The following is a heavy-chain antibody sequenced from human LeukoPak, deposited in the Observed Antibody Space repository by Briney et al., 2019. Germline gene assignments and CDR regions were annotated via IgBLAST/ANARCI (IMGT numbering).Heavy chain of an antibody. CDR3: ARDSRGYYYDSSAPEDI. V-gene: IGHV4-31*03. Sequence: SETLSLTCTVSGGSISSGGYYWSRIRQHPGKGLEWIGYIYYSGSTYYNPSLKSRVTISVDTSKNQFSLKLSSVTAADTAVYYCARDSRGYYYDSSAPEDIWGQGTMVTVSS. J-gene: IGHJ3*02. CDR2: IYYSGST. CDR1: GGSISSGGYY. D-gene: IGHD3-22*01.